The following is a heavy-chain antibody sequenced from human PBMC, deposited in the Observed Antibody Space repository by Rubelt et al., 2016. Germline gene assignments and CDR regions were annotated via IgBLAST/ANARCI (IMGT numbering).Heavy chain of an antibody. V-gene: IGHV3-48*04. CDR1: GFTFSNYA. CDR3: ARDPADY. CDR2: ISFSSSPI. Sequence: EVQVLESGGGLAQPGGSLRLSCAASGFTFSNYAMTWVRQAPGKGLEWVSYISFSSSPISYADSVKGRLTKSRENAKNLRYLQMNSRRPEDTAIYYCARDPADYWGQGTLVTVSS. J-gene: IGHJ4*02.